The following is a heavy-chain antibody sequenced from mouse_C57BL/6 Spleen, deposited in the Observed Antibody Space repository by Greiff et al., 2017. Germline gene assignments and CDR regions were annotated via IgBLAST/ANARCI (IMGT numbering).Heavy chain of an antibody. J-gene: IGHJ2*01. CDR3: ARGYGYCSSYDD. CDR1: GYTFTDYN. CDR2: INPNNGGT. V-gene: IGHV1-22*01. D-gene: IGHD1-1*01. Sequence: VQLQQSGPELVKPGASVKMSCKASGYTFTDYNMHWVKQSHGKSLEWIGYINPNNGGTSYNQKFKGKATLTVNKSSSTAYMELRSLTSEDSAVYYCARGYGYCSSYDDWGQGTTLTVSS.